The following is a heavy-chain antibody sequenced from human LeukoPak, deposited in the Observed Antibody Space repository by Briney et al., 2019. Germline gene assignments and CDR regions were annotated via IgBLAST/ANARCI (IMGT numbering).Heavy chain of an antibody. Sequence: GGSLRLSCAASGFTFSSYGMHWVRQAPGKGLEWVAFIRYDGSNKYYADSVKGRFTISRDNSKNTLYLQMNSLRAEDTAVYYCARDRLAVAGTFFGFDYWGQGTLVTVSS. CDR3: ARDRLAVAGTFFGFDY. J-gene: IGHJ4*02. V-gene: IGHV3-30*02. D-gene: IGHD6-19*01. CDR1: GFTFSSYG. CDR2: IRYDGSNK.